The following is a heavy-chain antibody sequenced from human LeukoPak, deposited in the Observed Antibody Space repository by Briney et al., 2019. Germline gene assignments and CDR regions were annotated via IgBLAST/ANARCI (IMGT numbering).Heavy chain of an antibody. CDR3: AREEDNTTIRASHGMDV. CDR1: GFTFSDYT. D-gene: IGHD2-15*01. V-gene: IGHV3-21*01. Sequence: GGSLGLSCAASGFTFSDYTMNWVRQAPGKGLEWLSCISRGGAYIYYADSVRGRFTISRDNAKNSLSLQMNSLGVEDTAIYYCAREEDNTTIRASHGMDVWGQGTTVTVS. J-gene: IGHJ6*02. CDR2: ISRGGAYI.